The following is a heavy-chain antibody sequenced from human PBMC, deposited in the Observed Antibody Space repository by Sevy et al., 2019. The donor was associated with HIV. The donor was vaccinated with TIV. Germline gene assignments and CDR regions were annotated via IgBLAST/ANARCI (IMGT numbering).Heavy chain of an antibody. Sequence: GGSLRLSCAASGFSFNTYTFYWVRQAPGEGLEWISSISSSGVYEYYAHSVRGRFTISRDNAKNSLSLQMNGLRVEDTGVYYCAREHGYSSSWYEFNWFDPWGQGTLVTVSS. CDR3: AREHGYSSSWYEFNWFDP. D-gene: IGHD6-13*01. V-gene: IGHV3-21*01. CDR2: ISSSGVYE. CDR1: GFSFNTYT. J-gene: IGHJ5*02.